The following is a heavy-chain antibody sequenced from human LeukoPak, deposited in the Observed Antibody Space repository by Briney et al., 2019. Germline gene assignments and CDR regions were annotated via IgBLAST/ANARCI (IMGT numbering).Heavy chain of an antibody. J-gene: IGHJ6*03. CDR2: IYHSGST. D-gene: IGHD3-16*01. CDR1: GGSISSSNW. Sequence: SETLSLTCTVSGGSISSSNWWSWVRQPPGKGLEWIGEIYHSGSTNYNPSLKSRVTISVDTSKNQFSLKLSSVTAADTAVYYCARETSQKGAHYMDVWGKGTTVTISS. V-gene: IGHV4-4*02. CDR3: ARETSQKGAHYMDV.